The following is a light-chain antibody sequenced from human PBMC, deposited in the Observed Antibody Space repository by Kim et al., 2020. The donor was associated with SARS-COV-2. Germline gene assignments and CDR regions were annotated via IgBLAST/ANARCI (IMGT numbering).Light chain of an antibody. CDR2: SSN. Sequence: GQRVTISFSGSSSNIGSNTVNWYQQLPGSSPKLLIYSSNQRPSGVPDRVSGSKSGTSASLAISGLQSDDEATYYCAAWDDSLNGRVFGGGTKLAVL. V-gene: IGLV1-44*01. CDR1: SSNIGSNT. J-gene: IGLJ3*02. CDR3: AAWDDSLNGRV.